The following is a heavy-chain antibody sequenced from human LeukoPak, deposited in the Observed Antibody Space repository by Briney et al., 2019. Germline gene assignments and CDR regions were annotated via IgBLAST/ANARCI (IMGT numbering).Heavy chain of an antibody. Sequence: SETLSLTCTVSGDSISSYHWSWIRQPPGKGLEWIGYISYSGSTNYNPSLKSRVTISVETSKNEFSLKLRSVTAADTAVYYCARVTGYRIEDYFDYWGQGTLVTVSS. CDR2: ISYSGST. CDR1: GDSISSYH. J-gene: IGHJ4*02. D-gene: IGHD6-13*01. V-gene: IGHV4-59*01. CDR3: ARVTGYRIEDYFDY.